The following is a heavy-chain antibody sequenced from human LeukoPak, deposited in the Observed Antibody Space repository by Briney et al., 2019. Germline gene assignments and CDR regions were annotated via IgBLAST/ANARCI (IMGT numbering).Heavy chain of an antibody. J-gene: IGHJ5*02. CDR1: GDSISSYY. CDR2: MIAGSGST. CDR3: VRDRGAVAGDNWFDP. Sequence: PSETLSLTCSVSGDSISSYYWSWIRQPAGKGLEWIGRMIAGSGSTTYNPSLKSRVTMSVDTSNNQFSLKLSSVTAADTAVYYCVRDRGAVAGDNWFDPWGQGTLVTVSS. D-gene: IGHD6-19*01. V-gene: IGHV4-4*07.